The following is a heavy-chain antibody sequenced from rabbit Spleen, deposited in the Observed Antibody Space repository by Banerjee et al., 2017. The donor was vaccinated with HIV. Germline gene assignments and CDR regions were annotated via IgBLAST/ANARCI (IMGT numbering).Heavy chain of an antibody. Sequence: QSLEESGGGLVQPGGTLTLTCKASGFSFSSSDYICWVRQAPGKGLEWISCIAGSSSGFTYSATWAKGRFTISKTSSTTVTLQMTSLTVADTATYFCARDLAGGHYIDGYFNLWGPGTLVTVS. CDR3: ARDLAGGHYIDGYFNL. CDR2: IAGSSSGFT. CDR1: GFSFSSSDY. V-gene: IGHV1S40*01. D-gene: IGHD1-1*01. J-gene: IGHJ4*01.